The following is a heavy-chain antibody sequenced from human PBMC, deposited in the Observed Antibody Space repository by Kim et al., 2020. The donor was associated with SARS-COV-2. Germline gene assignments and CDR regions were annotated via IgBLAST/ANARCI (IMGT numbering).Heavy chain of an antibody. CDR2: IGGSSYST. Sequence: GGSLRLSCAASGFTFSSYAMSWVRQAPGKGLEWVSNIGGSSYSTYYADSVKGRFTISRDNSKNTLYLQMNSLRAEDTAVYYCARGDGQHYYFDDWGHGTLVTVSS. CDR3: ARGDGQHYYFDD. J-gene: IGHJ4*01. CDR1: GFTFSSYA. D-gene: IGHD6-13*01. V-gene: IGHV3-23*01.